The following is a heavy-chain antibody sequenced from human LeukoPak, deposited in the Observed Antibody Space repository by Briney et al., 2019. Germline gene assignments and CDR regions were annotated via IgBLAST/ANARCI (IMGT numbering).Heavy chain of an antibody. D-gene: IGHD2-2*02. CDR2: IQNDGSFK. CDR3: AKTSDQLLYSKFDF. Sequence: GGSLRLSCATSGFTFSFYGMHWVRQAPGKGLEWVAFIQNDGSFKFYADSVQGRFSISRDNSKNTLFLQMNSLRADDTAVYYCAKTSDQLLYSKFDFWGQTTLVTVSS. V-gene: IGHV3-30*02. CDR1: GFTFSFYG. J-gene: IGHJ4*02.